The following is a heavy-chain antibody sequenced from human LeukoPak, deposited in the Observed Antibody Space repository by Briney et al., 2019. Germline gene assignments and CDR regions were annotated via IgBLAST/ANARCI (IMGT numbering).Heavy chain of an antibody. CDR1: GFTFGGFA. CDR3: ATTPGAYYYYHMDV. J-gene: IGHJ6*02. D-gene: IGHD3-10*01. CDR2: ISGSGDNT. V-gene: IGHV3-23*01. Sequence: GGSLRLSCAASGFTFGGFAMSWVRRTPGKGLEWVSGISGSGDNTLYAASVKGRFTVSRDNSKNTLYLQMNSLRAEDTAVYYCATTPGAYYYYHMDVWGQGTTVTVSS.